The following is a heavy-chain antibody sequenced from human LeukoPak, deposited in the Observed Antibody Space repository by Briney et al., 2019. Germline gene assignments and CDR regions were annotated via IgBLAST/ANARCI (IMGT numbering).Heavy chain of an antibody. J-gene: IGHJ6*02. CDR3: ARVIGFGELLFYYGMDV. CDR2: ISSSSSCI. V-gene: IGHV3-21*01. Sequence: GGSLRLSCAASGFTFSSYSMNWVRQAPGKGLEWVSSISSSSSCIYYADSVKGRFTISRDNAKNSLYLQMNSLRAEDTAVYYCARVIGFGELLFYYGMDVWGQGTTVTVSS. D-gene: IGHD3-10*01. CDR1: GFTFSSYS.